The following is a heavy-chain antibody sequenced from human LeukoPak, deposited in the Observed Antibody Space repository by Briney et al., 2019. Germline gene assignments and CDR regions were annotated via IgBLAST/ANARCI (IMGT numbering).Heavy chain of an antibody. V-gene: IGHV5-51*01. J-gene: IGHJ4*02. CDR1: GYSFTSYW. Sequence: GESLKISCKGSGYSFTSYWIGWVRQMPGKGLEWMGIIYPGDSDTRYSPSFQGQVTISADKSISTAYLQWSSLKASDTAMYYRARIPPVRWDYGGSHGGDIDYWGQGTLVTVSS. D-gene: IGHD4-23*01. CDR2: IYPGDSDT. CDR3: ARIPPVRWDYGGSHGGDIDY.